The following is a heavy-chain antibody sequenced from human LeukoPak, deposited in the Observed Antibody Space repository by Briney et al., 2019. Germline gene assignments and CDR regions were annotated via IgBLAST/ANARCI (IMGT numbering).Heavy chain of an antibody. CDR2: IYYSGST. CDR3: ARGVDYALLFFDY. CDR1: GGSISSYY. D-gene: IGHD4-17*01. J-gene: IGHJ4*02. V-gene: IGHV4-59*01. Sequence: SETLSLTCTVSGGSISSYYWSWLRQPPGKGLEWIGYIYYSGSTNYNPSLKSRVTISVDTSKNQFSLKLSSVTAADTAVYYCARGVDYALLFFDYWGQGTLVTVSS.